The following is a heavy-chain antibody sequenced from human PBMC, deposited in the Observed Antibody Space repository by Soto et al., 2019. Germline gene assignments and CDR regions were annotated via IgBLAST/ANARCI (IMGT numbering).Heavy chain of an antibody. CDR2: IYYSGST. J-gene: IGHJ6*02. CDR3: ARDSGSYSYGMDV. V-gene: IGHV4-30-4*01. D-gene: IGHD3-10*01. Sequence: SETLSLTCTVPGGSISSGDYYWSWIRQPPGKGLEWIGYIYYSGSTYYNPSLKSRVTISVDTSKNQFSLKLSSVTAADTAVYYCARDSGSYSYGMDVWGQGTTVTVSS. CDR1: GGSISSGDYY.